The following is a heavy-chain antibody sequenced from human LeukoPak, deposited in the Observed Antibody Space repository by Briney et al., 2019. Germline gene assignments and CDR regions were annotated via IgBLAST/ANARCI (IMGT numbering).Heavy chain of an antibody. CDR3: ARHGGYYYGMDV. J-gene: IGHJ6*02. V-gene: IGHV4-59*08. CDR1: GGSFSSYY. CDR2: IYYSGST. Sequence: SSETLSLTCAVYGGSFSSYYWSWIRQPPGKGLEWIGYIYYSGSTNYNPSLKSRVTISVDTSKNQFSLKLSSVTAADTAVYYCARHGGYYYGMDVWGQGTTVTVSS. D-gene: IGHD3-16*01.